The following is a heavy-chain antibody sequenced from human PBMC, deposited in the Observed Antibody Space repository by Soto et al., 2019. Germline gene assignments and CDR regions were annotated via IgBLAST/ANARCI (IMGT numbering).Heavy chain of an antibody. J-gene: IGHJ6*02. Sequence: PGGSLRLSCAASGFTFSNSWMSWVRQAPGKGLEWVANIKEDGSEKDYVDPVKGRFTITRDNAKNSLYLQMNNLRAEDTAVYFCTRKRFGMDVWGQGTTVIVSS. V-gene: IGHV3-7*03. CDR1: GFTFSNSW. CDR3: TRKRFGMDV. CDR2: IKEDGSEK.